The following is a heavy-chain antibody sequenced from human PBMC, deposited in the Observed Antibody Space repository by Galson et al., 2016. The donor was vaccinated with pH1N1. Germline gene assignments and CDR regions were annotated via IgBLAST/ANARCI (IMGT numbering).Heavy chain of an antibody. CDR1: GFTFSDYW. V-gene: IGHV3-7*05. Sequence: SLRLSCAASGFTFSDYWMSWVRQAPGKGLEWVANINQDDSKKNYVASVRGRFTISGDNAKNSLFLQMNSPRVEDTAVYYCASKLYGDPNYWGQGALVTVSS. CDR2: INQDDSKK. CDR3: ASKLYGDPNY. D-gene: IGHD4-17*01. J-gene: IGHJ4*02.